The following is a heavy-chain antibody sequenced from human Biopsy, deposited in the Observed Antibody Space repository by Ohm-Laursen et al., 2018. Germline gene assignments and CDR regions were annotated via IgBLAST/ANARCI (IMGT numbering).Heavy chain of an antibody. D-gene: IGHD3-10*01. J-gene: IGHJ4*02. CDR1: GGTFTMFP. CDR2: ILPFYGTT. Sequence: SVKVSCKASGGTFTMFPISRVRQAPGQGLEWMGAILPFYGTTNFAQKFQGRVTLTADGSTSTAYMELSSLRSEDTGVYYCASSDGRSGFDYWGQGTLVTVSS. CDR3: ASSDGRSGFDY. V-gene: IGHV1-69*13.